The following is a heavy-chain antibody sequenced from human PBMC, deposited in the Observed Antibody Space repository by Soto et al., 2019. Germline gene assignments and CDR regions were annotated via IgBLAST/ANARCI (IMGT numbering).Heavy chain of an antibody. J-gene: IGHJ6*02. CDR2: FYYSGST. Sequence: PSETLSLTCTVSGGSISSGDYYWSWIRQPPGKGLEWIGTFYYSGSTNYNPSLESRVTISVDTSKNQFSLKVSSVTAADTAVYYWARLGGYCSSTSCYGYYGMDVWGQGTTVTVSS. V-gene: IGHV4-39*01. D-gene: IGHD2-2*01. CDR1: GGSISSGDYY. CDR3: ARLGGYCSSTSCYGYYGMDV.